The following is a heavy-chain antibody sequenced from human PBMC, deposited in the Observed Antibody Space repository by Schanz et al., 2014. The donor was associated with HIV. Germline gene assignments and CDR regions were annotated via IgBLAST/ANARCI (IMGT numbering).Heavy chain of an antibody. V-gene: IGHV3-30*18. Sequence: VQLLESGGGIIQPGGSLRLSCAASGFTFRTHGIHWVRQAPAKGLEWVAVISYDGSIKEYADSVKGRFAISRDNSKNTVYLQMNSLRGEDSAVYYCAKVGRIYSTTWIDHWGQGTLVTVSS. J-gene: IGHJ4*02. D-gene: IGHD6-13*01. CDR1: GFTFRTHG. CDR2: ISYDGSIK. CDR3: AKVGRIYSTTWIDH.